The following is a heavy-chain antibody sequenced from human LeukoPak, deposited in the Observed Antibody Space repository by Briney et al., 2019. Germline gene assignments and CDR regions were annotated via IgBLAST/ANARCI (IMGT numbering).Heavy chain of an antibody. V-gene: IGHV4-4*07. Sequence: SETLSLTCTVSGGSISSYYWSWIRQPAGKGLEWIGRIYTTGSTNYNPSLKSRVTMSVDTSKNQFSLKLNSVTAADTAVYYCARELRSFGYYYYYMDVWGKGTTVTVSS. CDR2: IYTTGST. D-gene: IGHD3-10*01. CDR1: GGSISSYY. CDR3: ARELRSFGYYYYYMDV. J-gene: IGHJ6*03.